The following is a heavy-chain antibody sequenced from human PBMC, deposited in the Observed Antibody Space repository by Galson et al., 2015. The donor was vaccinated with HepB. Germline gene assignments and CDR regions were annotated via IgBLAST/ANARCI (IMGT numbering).Heavy chain of an antibody. Sequence: SVKVSCKASGGTFSSYAISWVRQAPGQGLEWMGGIIPIFGTANYAQKFQGRVTITADESTSTAYMELSSLRSEDTAVYYCARSLRYCSSTSCYWWFDPWGQGTLVTVSS. V-gene: IGHV1-69*13. CDR2: IIPIFGTA. J-gene: IGHJ5*02. CDR1: GGTFSSYA. CDR3: ARSLRYCSSTSCYWWFDP. D-gene: IGHD2-2*01.